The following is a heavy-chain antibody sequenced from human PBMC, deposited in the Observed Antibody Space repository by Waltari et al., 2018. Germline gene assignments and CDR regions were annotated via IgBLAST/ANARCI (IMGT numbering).Heavy chain of an antibody. D-gene: IGHD3-3*01. CDR2: IRGSGAST. CDR3: AKDITIFGVLDP. Sequence: EVQMLESGGGLVQPGGSLRLACAASGFTFSSDAMSWVRQAPGKGLEWVSAIRGSGASTYYADSVKGRFTISRDNSKNTLYLQMNSLRAEDTAVYYCAKDITIFGVLDPWGQGTLVTVSS. V-gene: IGHV3-23*01. J-gene: IGHJ5*02. CDR1: GFTFSSDA.